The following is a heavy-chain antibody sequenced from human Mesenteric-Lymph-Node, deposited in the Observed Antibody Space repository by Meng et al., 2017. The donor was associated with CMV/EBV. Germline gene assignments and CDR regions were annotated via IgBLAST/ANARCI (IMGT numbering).Heavy chain of an antibody. V-gene: IGHV3-23*03. D-gene: IGHD3-22*01. CDR3: AKAFYYDSSSGAFDI. J-gene: IGHJ3*02. CDR2: FYSGGSGA. CDR1: GFTFSSYA. Sequence: GGSLRLSCAASGFTFSSYAMSWVRQAPGKGLEWVSVFYSGGSGAYYADSVKGRFTISRDDSKNTLNLQMNSLRAEDTAVYYCAKAFYYDSSSGAFDIWGQGTMVTVSS.